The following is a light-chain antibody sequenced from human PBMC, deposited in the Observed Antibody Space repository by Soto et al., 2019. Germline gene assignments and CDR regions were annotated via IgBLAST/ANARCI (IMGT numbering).Light chain of an antibody. J-gene: IGKJ4*01. Sequence: EIVMTQSPATLSVSPGERATLSCRASQSVSGNLAWYQQKPGQAPRLLIYGASTRATGIPARFSGSGSGTEFTLTISRLQSEDFAVYYCQQYNNWSPVTFGGGTKVEIK. V-gene: IGKV3-15*01. CDR2: GAS. CDR3: QQYNNWSPVT. CDR1: QSVSGN.